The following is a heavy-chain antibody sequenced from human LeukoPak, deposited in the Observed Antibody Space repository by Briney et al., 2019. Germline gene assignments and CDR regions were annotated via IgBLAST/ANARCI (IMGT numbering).Heavy chain of an antibody. Sequence: SETLSLTCTVSGGSISSYYWSWIRQPPGKGLEWIGYIYYSGSTNYNPSLKSRVTISVDTSRNQFSLKLSSVTAADTAVYYCAVDSSGYYFDYWGQGTLVTVSS. D-gene: IGHD3-22*01. CDR1: GGSISSYY. CDR3: AVDSSGYYFDY. J-gene: IGHJ4*02. V-gene: IGHV4-59*08. CDR2: IYYSGST.